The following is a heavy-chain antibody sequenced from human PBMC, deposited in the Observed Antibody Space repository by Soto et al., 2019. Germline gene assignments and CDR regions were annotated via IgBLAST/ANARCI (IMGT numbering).Heavy chain of an antibody. V-gene: IGHV4-39*02. CDR2: IYYSGRT. Sequence: QLQLQASGPGLVKPSETLSLSCTVSGGSISSSSHYWGWIRQPPGKGLEWIGNIYYSGRTYYNPSLKIRVTISVDTSKTHFSLNLNSVTAADTAVFYCARSYYDFWSGSSYWYFDLWGRGTLVTVSS. CDR1: GGSISSSSHY. D-gene: IGHD3-3*01. CDR3: ARSYYDFWSGSSYWYFDL. J-gene: IGHJ2*01.